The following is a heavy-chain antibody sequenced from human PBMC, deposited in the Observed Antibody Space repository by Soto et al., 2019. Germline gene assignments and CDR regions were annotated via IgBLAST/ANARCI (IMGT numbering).Heavy chain of an antibody. CDR2: INHSGST. Sequence: SETLSLTCAVYGGSFSGYYWSWIRQPPGKGLEWIGEINHSGSTNYNPSLKSRVTISVDTSKNQFSLKLSSVTAADTAVYYCARKAGVVLYYMDVWCKGTTVTVSS. D-gene: IGHD3-3*01. V-gene: IGHV4-34*01. CDR3: ARKAGVVLYYMDV. CDR1: GGSFSGYY. J-gene: IGHJ6*03.